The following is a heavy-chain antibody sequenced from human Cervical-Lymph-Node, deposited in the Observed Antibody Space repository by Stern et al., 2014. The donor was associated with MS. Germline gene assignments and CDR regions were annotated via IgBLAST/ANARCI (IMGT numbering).Heavy chain of an antibody. J-gene: IGHJ4*02. CDR3: AREFNYETSGYYFYY. Sequence: QLVQSGAEVKKPGSSVKVSCKASGGTFSNYGISWVRQAPGQGLEWMGGILPIFGTANYAQKFQGRVTSTADESTSTAYMEMSSLRTEDTAVYYCAREFNYETSGYYFYYWGQGTLVTVSS. CDR1: GGTFSNYG. D-gene: IGHD3-22*01. CDR2: ILPIFGTA. V-gene: IGHV1-69*01.